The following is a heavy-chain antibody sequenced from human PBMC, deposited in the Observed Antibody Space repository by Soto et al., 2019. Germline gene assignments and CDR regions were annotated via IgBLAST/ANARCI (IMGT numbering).Heavy chain of an antibody. D-gene: IGHD1-26*01. J-gene: IGHJ6*01. Sequence: SETLSLTFAVYGGSFSGYYWGWIRQPPGKGLEWIGEINHSGSTNYNPSLKSRVTISVDTSKNQFSLKPSSVTAAVTAAYYCARGVGATSPGMDVWGQGTTVNVSS. V-gene: IGHV4-34*01. CDR2: INHSGST. CDR1: GGSFSGYY. CDR3: ARGVGATSPGMDV.